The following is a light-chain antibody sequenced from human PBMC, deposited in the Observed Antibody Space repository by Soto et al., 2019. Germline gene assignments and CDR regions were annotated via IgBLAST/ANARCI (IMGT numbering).Light chain of an antibody. Sequence: QSALTPPASVSGSPGQSISISCVGTSSDIGDYNYVSWYQQHPGKVPKVIIYDVSNRPSGVSYRFSATKSGNTASLTISGLQAEDEADYYCCSYTRSGTLIFGTGTKVTVL. J-gene: IGLJ1*01. CDR1: SSDIGDYNY. V-gene: IGLV2-14*01. CDR3: CSYTRSGTLI. CDR2: DVS.